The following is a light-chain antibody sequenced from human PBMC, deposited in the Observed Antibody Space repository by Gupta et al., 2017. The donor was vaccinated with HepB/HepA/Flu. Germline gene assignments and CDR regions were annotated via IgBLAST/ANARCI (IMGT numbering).Light chain of an antibody. CDR3: SSYTSSNTLI. J-gene: IGLJ2*01. CDR1: SSDIGGYNY. CDR2: DVT. V-gene: IGLV2-14*03. Sequence: QSALTKPASVSGSPGQSITISCTGTSSDIGGYNYVSWYQQLPGRAPKLMIYDVTYRPSGVSNRFSGSKSGSTASLTISGLQAEDEADYHCSSYTSSNTLIFGRGTKLTVL.